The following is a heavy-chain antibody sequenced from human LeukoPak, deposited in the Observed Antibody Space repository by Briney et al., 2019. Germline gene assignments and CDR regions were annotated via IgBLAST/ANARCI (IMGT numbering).Heavy chain of an antibody. J-gene: IGHJ4*02. V-gene: IGHV5-51*01. CDR2: IYPGDSDT. D-gene: IGHD2-15*01. Sequence: GESLKISRKGSGXSFTSYCIGWVRQMPGKGLEWMGIIYPGDSDTRYSPSFQGQVTISADKSISTAYLQWSSLKASDTAMYYCARSLGYCSGGSCYYFDYWGQGTLVTVSS. CDR3: ARSLGYCSGGSCYYFDY. CDR1: GXSFTSYC.